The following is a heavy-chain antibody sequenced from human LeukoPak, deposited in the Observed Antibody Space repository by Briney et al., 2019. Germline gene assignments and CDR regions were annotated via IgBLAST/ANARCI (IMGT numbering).Heavy chain of an antibody. CDR1: GFTFSSYG. D-gene: IGHD4-17*01. V-gene: IGHV3-30*18. CDR3: ANLYGDYGFDY. CDR2: ISYDGSNN. Sequence: GGSLRLSCAASGFTFSSYGMHWVRQAPGKGLEWVAVISYDGSNNYYADSVKGRFTISRDNSKNTLYLQMNSLRAEDTAVYYCANLYGDYGFDYWGQGTLVTVSS. J-gene: IGHJ4*02.